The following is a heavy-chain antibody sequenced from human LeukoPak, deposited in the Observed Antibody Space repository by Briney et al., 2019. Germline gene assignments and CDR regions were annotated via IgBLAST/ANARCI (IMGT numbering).Heavy chain of an antibody. J-gene: IGHJ4*02. D-gene: IGHD3-22*01. CDR1: GYTFTNYG. V-gene: IGHV1-18*01. CDR2: ISAYTGNT. Sequence: ASVKVSCKASGYTFTNYGISWVRQAPGQGLEWMGWISAYTGNTNYTQNFQGRVTMTTDTSTSTAFMELRSLRSDDTAVYYCARSGVGYFYDNTGYYPLDYWGQGTLVTVSS. CDR3: ARSGVGYFYDNTGYYPLDY.